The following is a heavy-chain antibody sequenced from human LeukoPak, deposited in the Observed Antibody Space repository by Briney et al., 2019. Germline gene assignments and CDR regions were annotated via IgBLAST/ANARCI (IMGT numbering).Heavy chain of an antibody. V-gene: IGHV4-39*01. CDR3: ARRRVGATTDDAFDI. Sequence: SETLSLTCTVSGGSISSSSYYWGWIRQPPGKGLEWIGSIYYSGSTYYNPSLKSRVTISVDTSKNQFSLKLSSVTAADTAVYYCARRRVGATTDDAFDIWGQGTMVTVSS. D-gene: IGHD1-26*01. CDR2: IYYSGST. CDR1: GGSISSSSYY. J-gene: IGHJ3*02.